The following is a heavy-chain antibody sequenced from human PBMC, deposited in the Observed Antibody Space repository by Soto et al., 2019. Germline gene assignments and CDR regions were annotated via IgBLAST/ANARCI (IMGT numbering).Heavy chain of an antibody. V-gene: IGHV1-8*01. D-gene: IGHD3-3*01. J-gene: IGHJ3*02. Sequence: ASVKVSCKASGYTFTSYDIYWVRQATGQGFEWMGWMNPNSGNTGSAQKFQGRVTMTRNTSISTAYMELSSLRSEDTAVYYCAATIRFLEWLLSPHDAFDIWGQGTMVTVSS. CDR1: GYTFTSYD. CDR3: AATIRFLEWLLSPHDAFDI. CDR2: MNPNSGNT.